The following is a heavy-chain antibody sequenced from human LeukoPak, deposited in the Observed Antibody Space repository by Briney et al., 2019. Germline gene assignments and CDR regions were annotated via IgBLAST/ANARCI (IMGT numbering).Heavy chain of an antibody. Sequence: GKGLEWIGYIYYSGSTNYNPSLKSRVTISVDTSKNQFSLKLSSVTAADTAVYYCASGYLYDAFDIWGQGTMVTVSS. D-gene: IGHD3-16*02. CDR3: ASGYLYDAFDI. CDR2: IYYSGST. V-gene: IGHV4-59*08. J-gene: IGHJ3*02.